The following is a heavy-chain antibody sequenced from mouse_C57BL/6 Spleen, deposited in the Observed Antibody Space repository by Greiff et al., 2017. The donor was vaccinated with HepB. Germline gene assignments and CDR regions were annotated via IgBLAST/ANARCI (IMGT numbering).Heavy chain of an antibody. Sequence: QVQLQQPGAELVRPGTSVKLSCKASGYTFTSYWMHWVKQRPGQGLEWIGVIDPSDSYTNYNQKFKGKATLTVDTSSSTAYMQLSSLTSEDSAVYYCASSYFDYWGQGTTLTVSS. V-gene: IGHV1-59*01. CDR3: ASSYFDY. J-gene: IGHJ2*01. CDR1: GYTFTSYW. CDR2: IDPSDSYT.